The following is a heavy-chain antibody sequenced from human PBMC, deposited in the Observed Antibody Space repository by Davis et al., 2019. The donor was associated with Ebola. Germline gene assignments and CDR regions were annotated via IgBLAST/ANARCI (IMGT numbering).Heavy chain of an antibody. CDR3: ARGDYYGLGSYYRTHYYYYGMDV. CDR1: GFTFSSYA. D-gene: IGHD3-10*01. CDR2: ISGSGGST. J-gene: IGHJ6*02. V-gene: IGHV3-23*01. Sequence: GESLKISCAASGFTFSSYAMSWVRQAPGKGLEWVSAISGSGGSTYYADSVKGRFTISRDNSKNTLYLQMNSLRAEDTAVYYCARGDYYGLGSYYRTHYYYYGMDVWGQGTTVTVSS.